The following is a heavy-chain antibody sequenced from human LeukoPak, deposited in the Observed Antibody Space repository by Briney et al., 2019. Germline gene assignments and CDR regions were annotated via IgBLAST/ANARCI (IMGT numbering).Heavy chain of an antibody. J-gene: IGHJ4*02. V-gene: IGHV3-21*01. CDR2: ISSSSSYI. CDR1: GFTFSSYS. Sequence: GGSLRLSCAASGFTFSSYSMNWVRQAPGKGLEWVSSISSSSSYIYYADSVKGRFTISRDNAKNSLYLQMNSLRAEDTAVYYCARDPTSPYSYGPARPFDYWGQGTLVTVSS. CDR3: ARDPTSPYSYGPARPFDY. D-gene: IGHD5-18*01.